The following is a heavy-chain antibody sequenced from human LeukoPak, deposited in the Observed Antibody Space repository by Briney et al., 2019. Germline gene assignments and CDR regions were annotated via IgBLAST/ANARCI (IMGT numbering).Heavy chain of an antibody. V-gene: IGHV3-15*01. CDR1: GFTFSNAW. J-gene: IGHJ4*02. Sequence: GGSLRLSCAASGFTFSNAWMTWVRQAPGKGLEWVGRIKSKTAGGTIDYAAPVKGRFTISRDDSKNTLYLQMNSLKTVDTAVYYCTTGESMVGSTIHIRWADWGQGTLVTVSS. D-gene: IGHD1-26*01. CDR3: TTGESMVGSTIHIRWAD. CDR2: IKSKTAGGTI.